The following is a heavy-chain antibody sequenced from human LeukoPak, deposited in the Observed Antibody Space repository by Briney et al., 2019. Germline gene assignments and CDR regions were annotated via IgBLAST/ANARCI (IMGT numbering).Heavy chain of an antibody. CDR3: ARVLVEPPKKLGWFDP. V-gene: IGHV4-30-4*01. J-gene: IGHJ5*02. CDR1: GGSISSGDCY. CDR2: IYYSGST. D-gene: IGHD2-2*01. Sequence: SETLSLTCTVSGGSISSGDCYWSWIRQPPGKGLEWIGYIYYSGSTYYNPSLKSRVTISVDTSKNQFSLKLSSVTAADTAVYYCARVLVEPPKKLGWFDPWGQGTLVTVSS.